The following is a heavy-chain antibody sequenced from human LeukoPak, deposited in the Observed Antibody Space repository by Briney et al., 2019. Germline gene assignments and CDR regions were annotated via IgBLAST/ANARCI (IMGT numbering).Heavy chain of an antibody. CDR1: GFTFSSYA. Sequence: GGSLRLSCAASGFTFSSYAMSWVRQAPGKGLEWVSAISGSGGSTYYADSVKGRFTISRDNSKNTLYLQMNSLRAEDTAVYYCAKGDYDFWSGPWFDPWGQGTLVTVSS. D-gene: IGHD3-3*01. V-gene: IGHV3-23*01. CDR3: AKGDYDFWSGPWFDP. CDR2: ISGSGGST. J-gene: IGHJ5*02.